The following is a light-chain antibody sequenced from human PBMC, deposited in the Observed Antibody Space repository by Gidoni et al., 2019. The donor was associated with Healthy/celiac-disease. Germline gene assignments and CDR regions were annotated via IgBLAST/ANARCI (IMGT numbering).Light chain of an antibody. CDR1: QSVSSY. J-gene: IGKJ1*01. CDR2: DAS. CDR3: QHET. V-gene: IGKV3-11*01. Sequence: IVFTQSPATLSLSPGERATLSCRASQSVSSYLAWYQQKPGQAPRLLIYDASNRATGIPARFSGSGSGTDFTLTISSLEPEDFAVYYCQHETFGQGTKVEIK.